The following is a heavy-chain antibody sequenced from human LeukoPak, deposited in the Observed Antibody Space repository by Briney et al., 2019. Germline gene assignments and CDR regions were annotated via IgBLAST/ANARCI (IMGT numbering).Heavy chain of an antibody. CDR3: ARVPSSPAGVWFDP. Sequence: SETLSLTCTVSGGSISSYYWSWIRQPPGKGLEWIGYIYYSGSTNYNPSLKSRVTISVDTSKNQFSLKLSSVTAADTAVYYCARVPSSPAGVWFDPWGQGTLVTVSS. D-gene: IGHD2-2*01. J-gene: IGHJ5*02. CDR1: GGSISSYY. CDR2: IYYSGST. V-gene: IGHV4-59*12.